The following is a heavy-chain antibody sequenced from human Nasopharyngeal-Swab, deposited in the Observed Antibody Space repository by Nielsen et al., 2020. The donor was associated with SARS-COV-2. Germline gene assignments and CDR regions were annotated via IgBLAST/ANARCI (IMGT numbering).Heavy chain of an antibody. D-gene: IGHD3-10*01. Sequence: KVSCKASGYRFSTYWINWVRQTPGKGLEWMGIIYPGDSDTKYSPSFQGQVSISVYKSINTAYLQWNSLKASDTATYFCAIDYGSGTYGLDVWGQGTRVTVSS. CDR2: IYPGDSDT. CDR1: GYRFSTYW. J-gene: IGHJ6*02. CDR3: AIDYGSGTYGLDV. V-gene: IGHV5-51*01.